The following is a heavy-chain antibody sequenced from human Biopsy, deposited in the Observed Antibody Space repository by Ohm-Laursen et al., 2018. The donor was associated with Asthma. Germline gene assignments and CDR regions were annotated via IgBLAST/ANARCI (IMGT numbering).Heavy chain of an antibody. CDR2: ISWNSGNI. CDR3: AKSADYYDSTDYLDF. V-gene: IGHV3-9*01. J-gene: IGHJ4*01. D-gene: IGHD3-22*01. CDR1: GFSFDDCA. Sequence: SLRLSCAAPGFSFDDCAMHWVRQAPGKGLEWVSSISWNSGNIDYADSVKGRFTISRDNAKNSLYLQMQSLRPEDTAFYCCAKSADYYDSTDYLDFWGRGTLVTVSS.